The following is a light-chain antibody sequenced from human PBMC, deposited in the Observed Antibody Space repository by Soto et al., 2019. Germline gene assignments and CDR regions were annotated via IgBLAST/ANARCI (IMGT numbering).Light chain of an antibody. CDR3: SSFTSRTTVV. CDR2: DVS. Sequence: QSVLTQPASASGSPGQSITISCTGTSSDVGGYNYVSWYQQHPGKAPKLMIYDVSNRPSGVSNRFSASKSGNTASLTISGLQGEDEADYYCSSFTSRTTVVFGGGTKLTVL. CDR1: SSDVGGYNY. J-gene: IGLJ2*01. V-gene: IGLV2-14*01.